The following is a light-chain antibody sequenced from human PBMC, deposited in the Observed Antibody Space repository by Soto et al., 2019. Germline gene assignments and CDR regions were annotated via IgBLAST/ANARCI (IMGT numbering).Light chain of an antibody. CDR1: QSLSGW. CDR3: QQYNSYSRT. J-gene: IGKJ1*01. Sequence: DIQMTQSPSTLSASVGDRVANACRASQSLSGWLAWYQQKPGKAPKLLIYDTSSLKSGVPSRFSGSGSGTEFSLSISSLQPDDFATYYCQQYNSYSRTFGQGTKVDIK. V-gene: IGKV1-5*01. CDR2: DTS.